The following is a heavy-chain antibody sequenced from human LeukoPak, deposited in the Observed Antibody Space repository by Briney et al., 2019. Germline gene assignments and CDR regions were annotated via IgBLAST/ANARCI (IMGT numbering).Heavy chain of an antibody. J-gene: IGHJ4*02. Sequence: GGSLRLSCAASGSTVSSNYMSWVRQAPGKGLEWVSVIYSGGSTYYADSVKGRFTISRDNSKNTLYLQMNSLRAEDTAVYYCAREDGTKDSSGYLGYFDYWGQGTLVTVSS. CDR2: IYSGGST. D-gene: IGHD3-22*01. CDR1: GSTVSSNY. CDR3: AREDGTKDSSGYLGYFDY. V-gene: IGHV3-53*01.